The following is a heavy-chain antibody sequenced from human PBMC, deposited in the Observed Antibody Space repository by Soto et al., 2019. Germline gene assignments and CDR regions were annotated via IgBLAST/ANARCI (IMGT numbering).Heavy chain of an antibody. CDR2: IIPIFGTA. V-gene: IGHV1-69*13. CDR3: ARDLYDILTGYSQYYYYGMDV. D-gene: IGHD3-9*01. J-gene: IGHJ6*02. CDR1: GGTFSSYA. Sequence: ASVKVSCKASGGTFSSYAISWVRQAPGQGLEWMGGIIPIFGTANYAQKFQGRVTITADESTSTAYMELSSLGSEDTAWYYCARDLYDILTGYSQYYYYGMDVWGQGTTVTVSS.